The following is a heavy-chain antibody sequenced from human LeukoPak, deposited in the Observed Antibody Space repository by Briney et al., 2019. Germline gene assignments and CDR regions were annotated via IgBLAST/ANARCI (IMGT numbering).Heavy chain of an antibody. CDR3: ARPYDSSGYYYSWGAFDI. J-gene: IGHJ3*02. CDR1: GFTVSSNY. CDR2: IYSGGST. V-gene: IGHV3-53*04. Sequence: GGSLRLSCAASGFTVSSNYMSWVRQAPGKGLEWVSVIYSGGSTYYADSLKGRFTISRHNSKNTLYLQMNSLRAEDTAVYYCARPYDSSGYYYSWGAFDIWGQGTMVTVSS. D-gene: IGHD3-22*01.